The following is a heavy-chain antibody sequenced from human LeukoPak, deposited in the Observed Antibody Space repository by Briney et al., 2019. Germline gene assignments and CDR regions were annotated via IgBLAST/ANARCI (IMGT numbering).Heavy chain of an antibody. Sequence: SETLSLTCTVSGGSISSGGYYWSWFRQPPGKGLEWIGEINHSGSTNYNPSLKSRVTISGDTSKNQFSLKLSSVTAADTAVYYCARGLWSEDYWGQGTLVTVSS. CDR2: INHSGST. V-gene: IGHV4-39*07. CDR3: ARGLWSEDY. D-gene: IGHD3/OR15-3a*01. J-gene: IGHJ4*02. CDR1: GGSISSGGYY.